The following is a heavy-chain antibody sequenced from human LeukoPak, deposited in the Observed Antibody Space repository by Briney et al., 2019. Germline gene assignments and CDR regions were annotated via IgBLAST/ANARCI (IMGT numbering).Heavy chain of an antibody. V-gene: IGHV1-8*01. Sequence: GASVKVSCKASGYTFTSYDINWVRQATGQGLERMGWMNPNSGNTGYAQKFQGRVTMTRNTSISTAYMELSSLRSEDTAVYYCARGRGAARPSGYYFDYWGQGTLVTVSS. J-gene: IGHJ4*02. CDR3: ARGRGAARPSGYYFDY. CDR2: MNPNSGNT. D-gene: IGHD6-6*01. CDR1: GYTFTSYD.